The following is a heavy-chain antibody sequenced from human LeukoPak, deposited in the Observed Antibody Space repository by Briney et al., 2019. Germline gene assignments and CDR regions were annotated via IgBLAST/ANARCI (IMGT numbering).Heavy chain of an antibody. D-gene: IGHD3-22*01. CDR3: ARVGDSYDGLFDY. V-gene: IGHV4-39*07. CDR2: IFYTGST. J-gene: IGHJ4*02. CDR1: GDSISSSTYY. Sequence: SETLSLTCTVSGDSISSSTYYWGRIRQPPGKGLEWIGTIFYTGSTYYNPSLKSRVTISVDTSKNQFSLKLNSVTAADTAVYYCARVGDSYDGLFDYWGQGSLVTVSS.